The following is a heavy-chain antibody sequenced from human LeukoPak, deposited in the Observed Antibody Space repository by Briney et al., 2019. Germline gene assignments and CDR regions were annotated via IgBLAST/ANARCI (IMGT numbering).Heavy chain of an antibody. Sequence: ASVKVSCKASGYTFTSYDINWVRQATGQGLEWMGWMNPNSGNTGYAQKFQGRVTITRNTSISTAYMELSSLRSEDTAVYYCARMSPMTTTWGGWYFDLGGGGTLVTVSS. CDR3: ARMSPMTTTWGGWYFDL. CDR2: MNPNSGNT. CDR1: GYTFTSYD. V-gene: IGHV1-8*01. J-gene: IGHJ2*01. D-gene: IGHD1-26*01.